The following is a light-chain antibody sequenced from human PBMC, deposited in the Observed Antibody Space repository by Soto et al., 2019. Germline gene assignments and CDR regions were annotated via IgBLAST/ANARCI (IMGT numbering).Light chain of an antibody. CDR1: RDIGSD. CDR2: AAS. V-gene: IGKV1-6*01. CDR3: LQYHDDSWN. Sequence: ATQMTQSPSSLSASVGDRITITCRASRDIGSDLSWYQQKPGKAPTLLIYAASNLQSEVPSRFRGSRSGTAFTLTVSSLQLKDFETDYWLQYHDDSWNFGQGTKVYSK. J-gene: IGKJ1*01.